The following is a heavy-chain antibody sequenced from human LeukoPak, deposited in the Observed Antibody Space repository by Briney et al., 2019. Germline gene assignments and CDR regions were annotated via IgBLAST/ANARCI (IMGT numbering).Heavy chain of an antibody. D-gene: IGHD2-2*01. V-gene: IGHV1-69*01. Sequence: ASVKVSCKASGGTFSSYAINWVRQAPGQGLEWMGGIIPIFGTANYAQKFQGRVTITADESTSTAYMELSSLRSEDTAVYYCARVVCSTSCSVYYYMDVWGKGTTVTVSS. CDR2: IIPIFGTA. CDR3: ARVVCSTSCSVYYYMDV. J-gene: IGHJ6*03. CDR1: GGTFSSYA.